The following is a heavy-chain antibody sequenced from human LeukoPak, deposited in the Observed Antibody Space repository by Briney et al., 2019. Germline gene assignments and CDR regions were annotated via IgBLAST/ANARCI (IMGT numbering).Heavy chain of an antibody. V-gene: IGHV1-69*04. CDR1: GGAFNNYA. CDR3: ARARYIGAAAGTLWFDP. Sequence: SAKVSCKASGGAFNNYAISSVRQAPGQGLEWMGRIIPILGLSNYAQNFQGRVTITADKSTTTAYLELSSLRSDDTSVYYCARARYIGAAAGTLWFDPWGQGTLVTVSS. J-gene: IGHJ5*02. CDR2: IIPILGLS. D-gene: IGHD6-13*01.